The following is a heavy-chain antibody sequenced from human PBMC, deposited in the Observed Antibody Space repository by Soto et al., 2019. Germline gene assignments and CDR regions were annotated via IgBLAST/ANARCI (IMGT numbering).Heavy chain of an antibody. D-gene: IGHD6-6*01. CDR1: GYTFTSYY. V-gene: IGHV1-46*01. J-gene: IGHJ6*02. CDR3: ARDSSSWGGMDV. CDR2: INPSSGST. Sequence: QVQLVQSGAEVKKPGASVKVSCKASGYTFTSYYMHWVRQAPGQGVEWMGIINPSSGSTSYAQKFRGRVTMTRDTSTSTVYMELSSLRSEDTAVYYCARDSSSWGGMDVWGQGTTVTVSS.